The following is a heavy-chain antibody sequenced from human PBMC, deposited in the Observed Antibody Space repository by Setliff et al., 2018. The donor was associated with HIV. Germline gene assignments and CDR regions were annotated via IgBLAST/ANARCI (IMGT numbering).Heavy chain of an antibody. CDR1: GYTFTNYG. J-gene: IGHJ6*03. CDR2: ISAYNGII. D-gene: IGHD3-10*01. V-gene: IGHV1-18*01. CDR3: ARTSTMVRGVIMDYYYYMDV. Sequence: ASVKVSCKASGYTFTNYGITWVRQAPGQGLEWMGWISAYNGIINYAQNLQGRVTMTTDTSTRTAYMELRSLRSDDTAVYCCARTSTMVRGVIMDYYYYMDVWGKGSTVTVSS.